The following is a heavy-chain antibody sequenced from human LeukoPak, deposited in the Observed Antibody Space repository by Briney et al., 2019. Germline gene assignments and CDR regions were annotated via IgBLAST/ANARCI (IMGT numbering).Heavy chain of an antibody. V-gene: IGHV4-59*01. Sequence: PSETLSLTCTVSGGSISSYYWSWIRQPPGKGLEWIGYIYYSGSTNYNPSLKSRVTISVDTSKNQFSLKLSSVTAADTAVYYCARDQGYYYDSSGKTYYGMDVWGQGTTVTVSS. D-gene: IGHD3-22*01. CDR3: ARDQGYYYDSSGKTYYGMDV. J-gene: IGHJ6*02. CDR2: IYYSGST. CDR1: GGSISSYY.